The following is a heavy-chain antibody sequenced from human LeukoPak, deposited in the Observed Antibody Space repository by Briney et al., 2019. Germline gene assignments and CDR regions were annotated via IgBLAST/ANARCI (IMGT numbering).Heavy chain of an antibody. D-gene: IGHD3-3*01. J-gene: IGHJ3*02. CDR3: AKDREWLSPSFDAFDI. V-gene: IGHV3-30*02. CDR1: GFTFSRSG. CDR2: IGFDGSKI. Sequence: GGSLRLSCAASGFTFSRSGMHWARQAPGKGLEWVTFIGFDGSKIYYADSVKGRFTISRDNSKNTLYLQMNSLRAEDTAVYYCAKDREWLSPSFDAFDIWGQGTMVTVSS.